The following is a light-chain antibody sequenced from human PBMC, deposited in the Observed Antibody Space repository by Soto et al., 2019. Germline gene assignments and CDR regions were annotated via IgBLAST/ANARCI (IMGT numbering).Light chain of an antibody. CDR2: EVS. Sequence: QSALTQPASVSGSPGQSITISCTGTSSDVGGYNYFSWYQQHPGKAPKLLIYEVSNRPSGVFNRFSGSKSGNTASLTISGLQAEDEADYYCTSYTSSSTWVFGGGTKLTVL. CDR3: TSYTSSSTWV. J-gene: IGLJ3*02. CDR1: SSDVGGYNY. V-gene: IGLV2-14*01.